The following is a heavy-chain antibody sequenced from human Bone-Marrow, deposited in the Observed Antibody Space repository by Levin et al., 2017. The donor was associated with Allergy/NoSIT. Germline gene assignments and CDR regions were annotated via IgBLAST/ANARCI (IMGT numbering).Heavy chain of an antibody. J-gene: IGHJ4*02. CDR3: ARGGSRLSD. D-gene: IGHD2-15*01. CDR2: INPNSGGT. Sequence: SVKVSCKTSGYTFTGYYIHWVRQAPGQGLEWMGWINPNSGGTNYAEKFQGRVTLTRDTSISTAYMELSRLRSDDTAVFYCARGGSRLSDWGQGTLVTVSS. CDR1: GYTFTGYY. V-gene: IGHV1-2*02.